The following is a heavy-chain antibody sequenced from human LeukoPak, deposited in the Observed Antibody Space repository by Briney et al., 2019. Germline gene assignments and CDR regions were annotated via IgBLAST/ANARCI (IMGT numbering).Heavy chain of an antibody. V-gene: IGHV1-8*03. D-gene: IGHD3-22*01. Sequence: ASVSLSCMPSGYTFTSYDINWVRHAPGQGLEWMGWINPNRGNTVYAQTFQGRFTIPRNTPTSTDYMELSSLRSQNRAVYYCARVTDSSYYWSDYWLQGTLVTVSS. CDR3: ARVTDSSYYWSDY. J-gene: IGHJ4*02. CDR1: GYTFTSYD. CDR2: INPNRGNT.